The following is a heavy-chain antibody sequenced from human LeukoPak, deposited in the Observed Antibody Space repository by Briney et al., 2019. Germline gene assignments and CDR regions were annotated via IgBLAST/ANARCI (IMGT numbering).Heavy chain of an antibody. Sequence: VASVKVSCKASGYTFTTSYMHWVRQAPGQGLEWLGILNPSVGSASYAQKFQGRVTVTRETSTSAVYMELSSLRSEDTAVYYCARGAGNSLNYFDYWGQGSLVTVSS. CDR2: LNPSVGSA. CDR3: ARGAGNSLNYFDY. J-gene: IGHJ4*02. CDR1: GYTFTTSY. V-gene: IGHV1-46*01. D-gene: IGHD6-13*01.